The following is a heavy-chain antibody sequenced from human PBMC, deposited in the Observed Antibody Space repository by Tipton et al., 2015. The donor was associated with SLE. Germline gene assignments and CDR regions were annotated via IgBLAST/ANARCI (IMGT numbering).Heavy chain of an antibody. J-gene: IGHJ4*02. CDR3: ARAAYCGGDCYHFDY. V-gene: IGHV4-61*05. CDR2: IYYSGST. CDR1: GGSISSSSYY. D-gene: IGHD2-21*01. Sequence: GLVKPSETLSLTCTVSGGSISSSSYYWGWIRQPPGKGLEWIGYIYYSGSTNYNSSLKSRVTISVDTSKNQFSLKLSSVTAADTAVYYCARAAYCGGDCYHFDYWGQGTLVTVSS.